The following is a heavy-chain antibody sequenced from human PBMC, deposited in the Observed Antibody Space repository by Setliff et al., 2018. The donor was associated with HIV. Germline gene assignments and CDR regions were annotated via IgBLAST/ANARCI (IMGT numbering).Heavy chain of an antibody. CDR3: ATTYCRGADCPQMYDY. CDR2: LNYDGVT. D-gene: IGHD2-21*02. V-gene: IGHV4-34*01. Sequence: NPSETLSLTCAVYGGSFSDYYWSWIRQPPGKGLEWIGELNYDGVTNHNPSLRSRVTISVDTSRKQWSLRLNSVTAADTAVYYCATTYCRGADCPQMYDYWGQGTLVTVSS. J-gene: IGHJ4*02. CDR1: GGSFSDYY.